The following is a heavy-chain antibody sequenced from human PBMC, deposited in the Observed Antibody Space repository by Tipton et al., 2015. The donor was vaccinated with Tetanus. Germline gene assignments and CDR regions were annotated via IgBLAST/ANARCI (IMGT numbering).Heavy chain of an antibody. CDR3: ARGPPYSNYYYYGMDV. D-gene: IGHD4-11*01. CDR2: IYYSGST. J-gene: IGHJ6*02. V-gene: IGHV4-31*03. CDR1: GGSISSGGYY. Sequence: TLSLTCTVSGGSISSGGYYWSWIRQHPGNGLEWIGYIYYSGSTYYNPSLKSRVTISVDTSKNQFSLKLSSVTAADTAVYYCARGPPYSNYYYYGMDVWGQGTTVPVSS.